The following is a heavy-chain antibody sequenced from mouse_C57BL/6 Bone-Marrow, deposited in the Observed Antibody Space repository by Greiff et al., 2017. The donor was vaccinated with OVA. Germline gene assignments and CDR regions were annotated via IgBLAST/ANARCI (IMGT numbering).Heavy chain of an antibody. V-gene: IGHV5-17*01. CDR1: GFTFSDYG. Sequence: VQLKESGGGLVKPGGSLKLSCAASGFTFSDYGMHWVRQAPEKGLEWVAYISSGSSTLYYADTVKGRFTISRDNAKNTLVLQMTSLRSEDTAMYYCARHGKVGFAYWGQGTLVTVSA. J-gene: IGHJ3*01. D-gene: IGHD2-1*01. CDR3: ARHGKVGFAY. CDR2: ISSGSSTL.